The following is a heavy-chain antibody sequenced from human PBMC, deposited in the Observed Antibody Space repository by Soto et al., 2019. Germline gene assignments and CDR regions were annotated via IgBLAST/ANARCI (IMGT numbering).Heavy chain of an antibody. CDR1: GGSFNGYY. Sequence: SETLSLTCAVYGGSFNGYYWTWIRQPPGKGLEWIGDITYATSTKYNPSLESRVTISLDTSKNQISLRLTSVTAADAAVYFCAGYGRGYFSRGYFDFWGQGTLVTVSS. CDR3: AGYGRGYFSRGYFDF. D-gene: IGHD3-22*01. CDR2: ITYATST. V-gene: IGHV4-34*01. J-gene: IGHJ4*02.